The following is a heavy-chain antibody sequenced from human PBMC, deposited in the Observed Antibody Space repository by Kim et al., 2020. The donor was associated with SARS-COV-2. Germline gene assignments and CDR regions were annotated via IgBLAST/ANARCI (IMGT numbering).Heavy chain of an antibody. J-gene: IGHJ4*02. Sequence: NPPLKRRVTISVDRSKNQFSLSLNSVTAADTAVYYCARQGRGDGWYKAFDSWGQGIQVTVSS. D-gene: IGHD6-19*01. CDR3: ARQGRGDGWYKAFDS. V-gene: IGHV4-39*01.